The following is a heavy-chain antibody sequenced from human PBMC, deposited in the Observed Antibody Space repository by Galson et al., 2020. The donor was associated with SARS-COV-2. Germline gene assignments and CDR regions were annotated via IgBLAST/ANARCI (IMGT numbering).Heavy chain of an antibody. Sequence: GGSLRLSCAVSGFTFNIYSMNWVRHVPGKGLEWVSAISSGSDYIYYADSVKGRFTISRDNAKNSLYRQMNSLRGEDTAIYYCARDASWAMFGMDVWGQGTAVTVSS. D-gene: IGHD1-26*01. CDR2: ISSGSDYI. J-gene: IGHJ6*02. V-gene: IGHV3-21*01. CDR1: GFTFNIYS. CDR3: ARDASWAMFGMDV.